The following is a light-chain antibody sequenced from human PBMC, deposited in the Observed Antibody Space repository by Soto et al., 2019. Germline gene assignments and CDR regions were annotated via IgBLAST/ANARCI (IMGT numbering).Light chain of an antibody. CDR2: DAP. CDR1: QSVSGW. CDR3: QQYNSYSWT. J-gene: IGKJ1*01. V-gene: IGKV1-5*01. Sequence: DIQMTQSPSTLSASVGDTVPVPCGASQSVSGWLAWYQQKPGEAPKLLIYDAPSLESGVPSRFSGSGSGTEFTLTISSLQPDDFATYYCQQYNSYSWTFGQGTKVDIK.